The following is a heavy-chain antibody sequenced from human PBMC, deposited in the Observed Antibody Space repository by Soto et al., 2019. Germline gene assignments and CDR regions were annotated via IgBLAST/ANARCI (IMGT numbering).Heavy chain of an antibody. CDR2: IYYSGST. D-gene: IGHD3-3*01. Sequence: SETLSLTCTVSGGSISSYYWSWIRQPPGKGLEWIGYIYYSGSTNYNPSLKSRVTISVDTSKNQFSLKLSSVTAADTAVYYCARGDYDFWSGYSMDVWGKGTTVTVSS. CDR1: GGSISSYY. J-gene: IGHJ6*03. CDR3: ARGDYDFWSGYSMDV. V-gene: IGHV4-59*01.